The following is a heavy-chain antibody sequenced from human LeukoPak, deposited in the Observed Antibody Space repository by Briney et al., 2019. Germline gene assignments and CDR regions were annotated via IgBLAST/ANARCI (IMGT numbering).Heavy chain of an antibody. V-gene: IGHV1-69*05. CDR3: ARGGIAAAVNYFDY. CDR2: IIPFFGTA. CDR1: GGTFSSYA. Sequence: SVKVSCKASGGTFSSYAISWVRQAPGQGLEWMGGIIPFFGTANYAQKFQGRVTITTDESTSTAYMELSSLRSEDTAVYYCARGGIAAAVNYFDYWGQGTLVTVSS. D-gene: IGHD6-13*01. J-gene: IGHJ4*02.